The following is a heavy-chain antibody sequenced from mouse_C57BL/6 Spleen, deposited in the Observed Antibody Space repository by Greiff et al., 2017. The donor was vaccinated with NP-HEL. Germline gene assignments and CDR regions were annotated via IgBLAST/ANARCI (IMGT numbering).Heavy chain of an antibody. V-gene: IGHV1-9*01. CDR1: GYTFTGYW. CDR3: ARCPSDYDGSLFAY. CDR2: ILPGSGST. J-gene: IGHJ3*01. Sequence: VQLQQSGAELMKPGASVKLSCTATGYTFTGYWIEWVKQRPGHGLEWIGEILPGSGSTNYNEKFKGKATFTADTSSNTAYMQLSSLTTEDSAIYYCARCPSDYDGSLFAYWGQGTLVTVSA. D-gene: IGHD2-4*01.